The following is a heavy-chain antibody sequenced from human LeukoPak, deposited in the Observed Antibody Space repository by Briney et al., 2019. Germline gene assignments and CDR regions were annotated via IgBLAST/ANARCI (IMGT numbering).Heavy chain of an antibody. J-gene: IGHJ4*02. Sequence: PSETLSLPCTVSGGSISSYYWSWIRQPPGKGLEWIGYIYYSGSTNYNPSLKSRVTISVDTSKNQFSLKLSSVTAADTAVYYCARVVRVGVRLSGYFDYWGQGTLVTVSS. D-gene: IGHD2-15*01. CDR3: ARVVRVGVRLSGYFDY. CDR1: GGSISSYY. CDR2: IYYSGST. V-gene: IGHV4-59*01.